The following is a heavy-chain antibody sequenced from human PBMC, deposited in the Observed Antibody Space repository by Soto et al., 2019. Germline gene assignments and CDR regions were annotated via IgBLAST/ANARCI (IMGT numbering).Heavy chain of an antibody. CDR3: ARGPSTRNDKFDY. V-gene: IGHV3-23*01. CDR2: ISGNGDST. D-gene: IGHD3-22*01. Sequence: GGSLSLSCGASGFTFSSYSMSWVRQAPGEGLEWVSGISGNGDSTYYADSVKGRFTIFRDNPKSTLYLQMNSLRAEDTAVYYCARGPSTRNDKFDYWGQGTLVTVSS. J-gene: IGHJ4*02. CDR1: GFTFSSYS.